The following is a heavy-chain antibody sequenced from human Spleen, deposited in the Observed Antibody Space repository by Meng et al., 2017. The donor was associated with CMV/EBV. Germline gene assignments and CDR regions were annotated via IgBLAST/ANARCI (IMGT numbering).Heavy chain of an antibody. CDR1: GGTFSKDV. D-gene: IGHD2-15*01. Sequence: SVKVSCKASGGTFSKDVISWVRQAPGQGLEWMGWIILIPGRPKHAQKFQGRVTITADRSTSTAFMELTSLTSEDTAVYYCARSRGLSITPSRPPTYGMDVWGQRTTVTV. V-gene: IGHV1-69*10. CDR2: IILIPGRP. CDR3: ARSRGLSITPSRPPTYGMDV. J-gene: IGHJ6*02.